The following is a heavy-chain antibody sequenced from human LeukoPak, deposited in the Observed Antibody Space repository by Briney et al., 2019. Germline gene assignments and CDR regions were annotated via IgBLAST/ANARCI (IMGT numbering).Heavy chain of an antibody. J-gene: IGHJ4*02. Sequence: GGSLRLSCAASGFTVSSYWMSWVRQAPGKGLEWVANIKQDGREKYYVDSVKGRFTISRDNAKNSLYLQMNSLRAEDTGVYYCAREPPECFDYWGQGTLVTVSS. CDR2: IKQDGREK. D-gene: IGHD3-3*01. CDR3: AREPPECFDY. V-gene: IGHV3-7*01. CDR1: GFTVSSYW.